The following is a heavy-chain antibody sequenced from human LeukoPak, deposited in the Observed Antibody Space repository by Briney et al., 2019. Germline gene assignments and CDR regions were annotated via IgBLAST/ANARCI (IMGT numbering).Heavy chain of an antibody. J-gene: IGHJ4*02. CDR2: IIHSVST. D-gene: IGHD1-26*01. CDR3: ARRYPRPRDYFDY. CDR1: GGSFNTYY. V-gene: IGHV4-34*12. Sequence: SETLSLTCTVYGGSFNTYYWSWIRQPPGKGLEWTGEIIHSVSTTYNPSLKSRVTISVDTSKNQFSLNLSSVTAADTGVYYCARRYPRPRDYFDYWGQGTLVTVSS.